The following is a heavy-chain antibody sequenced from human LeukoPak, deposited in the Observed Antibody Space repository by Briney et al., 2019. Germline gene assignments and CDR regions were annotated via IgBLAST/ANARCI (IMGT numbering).Heavy chain of an antibody. CDR2: INHSGST. J-gene: IGHJ4*02. V-gene: IGHV4-34*01. CDR3: ASNPLTYCGGDCSTLTDY. Sequence: KPSETLSLTCAVYVGSFRGYYWSWIRQPPAKGLEWSGEINHSGSTNYNPSLTSRVTISVDTSKNQFSLKLSSVTAADTAVYYCASNPLTYCGGDCSTLTDYWGQGTLVTVSS. D-gene: IGHD2-21*02. CDR1: VGSFRGYY.